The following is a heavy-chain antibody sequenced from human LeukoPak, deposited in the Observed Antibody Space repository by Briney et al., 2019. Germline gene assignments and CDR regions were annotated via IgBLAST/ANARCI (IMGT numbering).Heavy chain of an antibody. D-gene: IGHD3-10*01. Sequence: GTSLRLSCADSGFTLSIYGLHWVRQAPGKGLEWVAVISYDGNNKFYADSVKGRFTVSRDNSKNTLYLQMNSLRAEDTAVYYCARDGFGYWGQGTLVTVSS. V-gene: IGHV3-30*03. CDR3: ARDGFGY. CDR1: GFTLSIYG. J-gene: IGHJ4*02. CDR2: ISYDGNNK.